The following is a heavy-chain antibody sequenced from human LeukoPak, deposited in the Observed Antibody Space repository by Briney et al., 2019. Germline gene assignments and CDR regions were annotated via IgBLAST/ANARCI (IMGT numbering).Heavy chain of an antibody. CDR3: ARDKYSTFDY. V-gene: IGHV4-59*01. Sequence: SETLSLTCTVSGGSISSYYWSWIRQPPGKGLEWIGYIYYSGSTNYNPSLKSRVTISVDTSKNQFSLKLSSVTAADTAVYYCARDKYSTFDYWGQGTLVTVSS. J-gene: IGHJ4*02. CDR1: GGSISSYY. CDR2: IYYSGST. D-gene: IGHD6-6*01.